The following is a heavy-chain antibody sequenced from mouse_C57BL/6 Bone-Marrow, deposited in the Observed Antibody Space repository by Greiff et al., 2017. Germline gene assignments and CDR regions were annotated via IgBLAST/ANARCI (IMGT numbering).Heavy chain of an antibody. CDR3: ASHYYGSRCAMDY. Sequence: QVQLQQSGPGLVQPSQSLSITCTVSGFSFTSYGVHWVRQSPGKGLEWLGVIWSGGSTDSNAAFISRLSISKDNSKSQVCFKMNSLQADETAIYYWASHYYGSRCAMDYWGQGTSVTVAS. CDR2: IWSGGST. D-gene: IGHD1-1*01. J-gene: IGHJ4*01. CDR1: GFSFTSYG. V-gene: IGHV2-2*01.